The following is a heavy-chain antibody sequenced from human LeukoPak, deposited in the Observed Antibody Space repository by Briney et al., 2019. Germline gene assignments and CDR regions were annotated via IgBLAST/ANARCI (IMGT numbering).Heavy chain of an antibody. CDR2: ISAYNGNT. J-gene: IGHJ6*03. CDR1: GYTFTSYG. V-gene: IGHV1-18*01. Sequence: GASVKVSCKASGYTFTSYGISWVRQAPGQGLEWMGWISAYNGNTNYAQELQGRVTMTTDTSTSTAYMELGSLRSDDTAVYYCARRKQCAVTYYDFWSGSDYYYYYMDAWDKGTTVTVSS. CDR3: ARRKQCAVTYYDFWSGSDYYYYYMDA. D-gene: IGHD3-3*01.